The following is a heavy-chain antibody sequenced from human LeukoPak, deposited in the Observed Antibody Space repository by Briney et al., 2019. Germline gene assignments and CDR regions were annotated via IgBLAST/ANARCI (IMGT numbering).Heavy chain of an antibody. CDR3: ASHIAAAGPTRDYYYYGMDV. CDR2: IIPIFGIA. V-gene: IGHV1-69*04. CDR1: GGTFSSCA. D-gene: IGHD6-13*01. J-gene: IGHJ6*02. Sequence: SVKVSCKASGGTFSSCAISWVRQAPGQGLEWMGRIIPIFGIANYAQKFQGRVTITADKSTSTAYMELSSLRSEDTAVYYCASHIAAAGPTRDYYYYGMDVWGQGTTVTVSS.